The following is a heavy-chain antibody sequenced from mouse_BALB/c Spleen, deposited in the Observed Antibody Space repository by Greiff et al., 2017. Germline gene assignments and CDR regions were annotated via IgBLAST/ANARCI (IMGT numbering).Heavy chain of an antibody. D-gene: IGHD4-1*01. CDR2: ISNGGGST. V-gene: IGHV5-12-2*01. CDR1: GFTFSSYT. J-gene: IGHJ3*01. CDR3: ARTGKGPSWFAY. Sequence: EVQLVESGGGLVQPGGSLKLSCAASGFTFSSYTMSWVRQTPEKRLEWVAYISNGGGSTYYPDTVKGRFTISRDNAKNTLYLQMSSLKSEDTAMYYCARTGKGPSWFAYWGQGTLVTVSA.